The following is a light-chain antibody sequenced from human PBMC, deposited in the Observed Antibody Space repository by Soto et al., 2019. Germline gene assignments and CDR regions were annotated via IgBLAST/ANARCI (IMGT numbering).Light chain of an antibody. CDR2: TTS. Sequence: DIQMTQSPSSLSAYVGDRVTITCRASQSISNRLNWYQQQPGRAPKLLVYTTSNLQSGVPSRFSGSGSGTDFTLTINSLQPEDFATYFCQHSYTKRITFCPGTKVDIK. CDR1: QSISNR. CDR3: QHSYTKRIT. J-gene: IGKJ3*01. V-gene: IGKV1-39*01.